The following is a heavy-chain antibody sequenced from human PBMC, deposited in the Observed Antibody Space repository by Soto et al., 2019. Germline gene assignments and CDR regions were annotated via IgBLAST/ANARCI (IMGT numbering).Heavy chain of an antibody. J-gene: IGHJ4*02. CDR2: IDASGNRI. CDR3: AKVRGGRGAGIDH. V-gene: IGHV3-23*05. Sequence: EVQLLEYGGGLVQPGGSLRLSCTASGFTFSNSAMSWVRHAPGTGLEWVSSIDASGNRIYQGDVATGRFTISTDNSKNTFFFRSLGLRVDYPAIYYWAKVRGGRGAGIDHWGQGILSTVAS. CDR1: GFTFSNSA. D-gene: IGHD3-16*01.